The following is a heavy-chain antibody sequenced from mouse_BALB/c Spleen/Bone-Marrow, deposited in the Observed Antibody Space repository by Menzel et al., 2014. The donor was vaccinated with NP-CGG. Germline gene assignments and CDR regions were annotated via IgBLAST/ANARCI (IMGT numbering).Heavy chain of an antibody. V-gene: IGHV5-6-3*01. CDR2: INSNGGFT. Sequence: EVKLVDSGGGLVQPGGSLKLSCAASGFTFSSFGMSWVRQTPGKRLELVANINSNGGFTYYADSVKGRFTISRDNAMNTLYLQMRSLKSEDTAIYYCSRGVDYSSWFAYWGQVLWSLSLQ. CDR3: SRGVDYSSWFAY. J-gene: IGHJ3*01. D-gene: IGHD2-4*01. CDR1: GFTFSSFG.